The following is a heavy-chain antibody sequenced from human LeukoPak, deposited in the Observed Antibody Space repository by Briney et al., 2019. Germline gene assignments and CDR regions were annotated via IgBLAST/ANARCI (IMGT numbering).Heavy chain of an antibody. CDR2: INPNSGGT. V-gene: IGHV1-2*02. D-gene: IGHD3-22*01. J-gene: IGHJ4*02. CDR1: GYTFTGYY. Sequence: GASVKVSCKASGYTFTGYYMHWVRQAPGQGLEWMGWINPNSGGTNYAQKFQGRVTMTRDTSISTAYMELSRLRSDDTAVYYCARVCDYYDSSGYCLEYWGQGTLVTVSS. CDR3: ARVCDYYDSSGYCLEY.